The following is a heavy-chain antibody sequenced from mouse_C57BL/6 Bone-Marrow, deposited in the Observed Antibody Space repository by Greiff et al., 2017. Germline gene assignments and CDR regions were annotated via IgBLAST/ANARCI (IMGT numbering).Heavy chain of an antibody. Sequence: VQLKESGAELARPGASVTLSCKASGYTFTSYGISWVKQRTGQGLEWIGEIYPRSGNTYYNEKFKGKATLTADKSSSTAYMELRSLTSEDSAVYFCARKKGAYWGQGTLVTVSA. CDR3: ARKKGAY. CDR2: IYPRSGNT. V-gene: IGHV1-81*01. J-gene: IGHJ3*01. CDR1: GYTFTSYG.